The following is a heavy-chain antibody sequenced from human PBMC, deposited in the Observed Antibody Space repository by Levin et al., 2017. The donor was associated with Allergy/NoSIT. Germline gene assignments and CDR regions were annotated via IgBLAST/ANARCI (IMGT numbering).Heavy chain of an antibody. J-gene: IGHJ4*02. CDR1: GGSFSGYY. V-gene: IGHV4-34*01. D-gene: IGHD5-18*01. CDR3: ATYYSYGSYYFDY. CDR2: INHSGST. Sequence: PSETLSLTCAVYGGSFSGYYWSWIRQPPGKGLEWIGEINHSGSTNYNPSLKSRVTISVDTSKNQFSLKLSSVSAADTAVYYCATYYSYGSYYFDYWGQGTLVTVSS.